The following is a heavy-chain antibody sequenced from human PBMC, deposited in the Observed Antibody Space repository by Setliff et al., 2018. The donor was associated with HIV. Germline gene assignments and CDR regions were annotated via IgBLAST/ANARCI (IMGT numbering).Heavy chain of an antibody. V-gene: IGHV4-39*07. CDR1: GGSIRSTSHY. CDR3: GGNGYYSIDY. CDR2: IYHSGST. D-gene: IGHD3-22*01. Sequence: PSETLSLTCTVSGGSIRSTSHYWSWVRQSPGKGLEWIGEIYHSGSTHYNPSLQSRVTISVDKSKSQFSLKLNSVTAADTAVYYCGGNGYYSIDYWGQGTLVTVSS. J-gene: IGHJ4*02.